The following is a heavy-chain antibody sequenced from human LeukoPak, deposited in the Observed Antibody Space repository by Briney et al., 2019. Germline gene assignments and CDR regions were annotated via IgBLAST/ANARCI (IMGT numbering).Heavy chain of an antibody. V-gene: IGHV1-46*01. D-gene: IGHD3-22*01. Sequence: ASVKVSCKASGYTFTSYYMHWVRQAPGQGLEWMGIINPSGGSTSYAQKFQGRVTMTRDTSISTAYMEPSRLRSDDTAVYYCAREDNSSGYYWGQGTLVTVSS. CDR1: GYTFTSYY. CDR2: INPSGGST. CDR3: AREDNSSGYY. J-gene: IGHJ4*02.